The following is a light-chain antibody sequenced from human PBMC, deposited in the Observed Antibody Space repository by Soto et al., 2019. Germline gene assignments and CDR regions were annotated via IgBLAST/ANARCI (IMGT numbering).Light chain of an antibody. CDR2: EVS. Sequence: QSALTQPASVSGSPGQSITISCTGTSSDVGGYNYVSWYQQHPGKAPKFMIYEVSNRPSGVSNRFSGSKSGNTASLTISGLQDEDEADYYCSSYTSSSTLVVFGGGTKLTVL. CDR3: SSYTSSSTLVV. V-gene: IGLV2-14*01. J-gene: IGLJ2*01. CDR1: SSDVGGYNY.